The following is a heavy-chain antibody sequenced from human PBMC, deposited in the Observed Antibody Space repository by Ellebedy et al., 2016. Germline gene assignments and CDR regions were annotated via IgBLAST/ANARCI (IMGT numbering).Heavy chain of an antibody. CDR2: INPSGGST. CDR1: GYTFTSYY. J-gene: IGHJ3*02. D-gene: IGHD6-6*01. Sequence: ASVKVSCXASGYTFTSYYMHWVRQAPGQGLEWMGIINPSGGSTSYAQKFQGRVTMTRDTSTSTVYMELRSLRSDDTAVYYCARDRRWGIAALVRPGDAFDIWGQGTMVTVSS. CDR3: ARDRRWGIAALVRPGDAFDI. V-gene: IGHV1-46*01.